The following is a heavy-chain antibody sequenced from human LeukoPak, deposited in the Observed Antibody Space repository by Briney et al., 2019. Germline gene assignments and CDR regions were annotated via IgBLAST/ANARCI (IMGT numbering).Heavy chain of an antibody. CDR2: ISAYNGNT. CDR3: ARVSTISRVAGYDPPWYFDL. D-gene: IGHD5-12*01. Sequence: ASMKVSCKASGYTFINYGFSWVRQAPGQGLEWMGWISAYNGNTNYLQKFQGRVTMTTDTSTNTVYMELRRLRSDDTAVYYCARVSTISRVAGYDPPWYFDLWGRGTPVTVSP. J-gene: IGHJ2*01. V-gene: IGHV1-18*04. CDR1: GYTFINYG.